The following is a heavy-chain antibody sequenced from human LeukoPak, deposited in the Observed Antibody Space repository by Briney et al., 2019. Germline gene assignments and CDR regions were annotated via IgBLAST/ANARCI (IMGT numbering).Heavy chain of an antibody. CDR2: IYSGVET. Sequence: GGSLRLSCAASGFTVSTNFMTWVRQAPGKGLEWVSVIYSGVETYYADSVKGRFTISRDNSKNTLYLQINSLRAEDTALYYCARGLVVGGTGVWAFDIWGQGTMVTVSS. CDR3: ARGLVVGGTGVWAFDI. D-gene: IGHD1-26*01. CDR1: GFTVSTNF. V-gene: IGHV3-66*01. J-gene: IGHJ3*02.